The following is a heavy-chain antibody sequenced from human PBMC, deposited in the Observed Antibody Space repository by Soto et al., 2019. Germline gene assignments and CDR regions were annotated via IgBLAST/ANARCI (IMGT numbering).Heavy chain of an antibody. D-gene: IGHD7-27*01. CDR3: ARGPSGDKVDS. CDR1: GGSISTVDYW. Sequence: TSETLSLTCIVSGGSISTVDYWWSWIRQSPDMGLEWIGHIYDGGRTYNNPSLESRVTMSVDTSKSQLSLTLSSVSAADTAVYYCARGPSGDKVDSWGQGTLVTVSS. CDR2: IYDGGRT. J-gene: IGHJ4*02. V-gene: IGHV4-30-4*01.